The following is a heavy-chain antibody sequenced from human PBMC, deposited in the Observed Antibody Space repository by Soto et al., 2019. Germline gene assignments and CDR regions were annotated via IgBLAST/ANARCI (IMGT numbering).Heavy chain of an antibody. J-gene: IGHJ4*02. V-gene: IGHV1-18*01. Sequence: GASVKVSCKASGYTFSSDGISWVRQAPGQGLEWMGWISAYNGNTNYAQKLQGRVTMTTDTSTSTAYMELRSLRSDDTAVYYCARDAYYYGSGGYYEFDYWGQGTLVTVSS. CDR1: GYTFSSDG. D-gene: IGHD3-10*01. CDR3: ARDAYYYGSGGYYEFDY. CDR2: ISAYNGNT.